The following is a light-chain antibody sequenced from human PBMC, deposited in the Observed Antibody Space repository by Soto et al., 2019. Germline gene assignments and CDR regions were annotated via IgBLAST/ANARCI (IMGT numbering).Light chain of an antibody. Sequence: SYELTQPPSVSVSPGQTASITCSGDKLGDKYSYWYQQKPGQSPVLVIYQDNKRPSGIPERFSGSNSGNTATLTISGTQAMDEADYYCQACDSSTVVFGGGTKLTVL. CDR2: QDN. J-gene: IGLJ2*01. V-gene: IGLV3-1*01. CDR3: QACDSSTVV. CDR1: KLGDKY.